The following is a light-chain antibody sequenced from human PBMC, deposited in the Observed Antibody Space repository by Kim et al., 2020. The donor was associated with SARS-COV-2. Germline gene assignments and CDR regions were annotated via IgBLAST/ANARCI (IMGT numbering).Light chain of an antibody. J-gene: IGKJ1*01. CDR3: QQYGRYPRT. Sequence: ASVGDGVTITCRASQNIGPWLAWYQQKPGKGPKLLIYKASILENGVPSRFSGSGSGTELTLAISSLQPDDFATYYCQQYGRYPRTFGQGTKVDIK. CDR2: KAS. V-gene: IGKV1-5*03. CDR1: QNIGPW.